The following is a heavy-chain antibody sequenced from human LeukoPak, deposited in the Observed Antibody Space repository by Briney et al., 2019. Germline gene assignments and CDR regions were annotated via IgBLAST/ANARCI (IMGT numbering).Heavy chain of an antibody. J-gene: IGHJ4*02. V-gene: IGHV3-23*01. CDR2: ISGSGGST. Sequence: PGGSLRLSCAASGFTFSSCAMSWVRQAPGKGLEWVPAISGSGGSTYYADSVKGRFTISRDNSKNTLYLQMNSLKTEDTAVYYCPPDPRNWGQGTWSPSPQ. CDR1: GFTFSSCA. CDR3: PPDPRN. D-gene: IGHD2-2*01.